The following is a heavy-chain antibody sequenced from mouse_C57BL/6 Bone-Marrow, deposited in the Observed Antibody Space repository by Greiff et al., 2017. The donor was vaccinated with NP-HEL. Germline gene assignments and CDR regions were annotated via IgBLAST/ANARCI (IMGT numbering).Heavy chain of an antibody. D-gene: IGHD2-4*01. V-gene: IGHV5-12*01. CDR1: GFTFSDYY. Sequence: EVQGVESGGGLVQPGGSLKLSCAASGFTFSDYYMYWVRQTPEKRLEWVAYISNGGGSTYYPDTVKGRFTISRDNAKNTLYLQMSRLKSEDTAMYYCARPLMITTLMDYWGQGTSVTVSS. CDR2: ISNGGGST. J-gene: IGHJ4*01. CDR3: ARPLMITTLMDY.